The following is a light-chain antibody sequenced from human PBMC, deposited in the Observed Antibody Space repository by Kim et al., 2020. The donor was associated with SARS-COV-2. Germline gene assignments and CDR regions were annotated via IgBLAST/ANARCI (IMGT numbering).Light chain of an antibody. V-gene: IGLV5-45*01. CDR2: YKAASDK. CDR1: SSIKVSPTR. J-gene: IGLJ3*02. Sequence: CTVGSSIKVSPTRIYWYQQKPGSPPQYLLRYKAASDKPQGSGGPSRFSGSKDRSANAGILLISGLQSGDEADYYCMIWHSSAWVFGGGTQLTVL. CDR3: MIWHSSAWV.